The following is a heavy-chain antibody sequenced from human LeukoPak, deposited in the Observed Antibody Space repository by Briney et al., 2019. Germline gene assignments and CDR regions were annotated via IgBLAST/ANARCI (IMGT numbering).Heavy chain of an antibody. J-gene: IGHJ6*02. V-gene: IGHV1-18*01. CDR2: ISAYNGNT. D-gene: IGHD6-13*01. CDR3: ARDRIAAAFDYYYGMDV. CDR1: GYTFTSYG. Sequence: ASVKVSCKASGYTFTSYGISWVRQAPGQGLEWMGWISAYNGNTNYAQKLQGRVTMTTDTSTSTAYMELRSLRSDDTAVYYCARDRIAAAFDYYYGMDVWGQGTTVTVSS.